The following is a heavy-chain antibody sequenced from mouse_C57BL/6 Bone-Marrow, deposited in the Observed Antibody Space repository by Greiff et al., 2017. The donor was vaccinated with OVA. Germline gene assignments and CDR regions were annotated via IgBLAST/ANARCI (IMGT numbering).Heavy chain of an antibody. CDR3: ARTGRWAYSDY. V-gene: IGHV1-80*01. Sequence: VQLQESGAELVKPGASVKISCKASGYAFSSYWMNWVKQRPGKGLEWIGQIYPGAGDTNYNGKFKGKATLTADKSSSTAYMQLSSLTSEDSAVYFCARTGRWAYSDYWGQGTTLTVSS. D-gene: IGHD1-1*02. CDR1: GYAFSSYW. CDR2: IYPGAGDT. J-gene: IGHJ2*01.